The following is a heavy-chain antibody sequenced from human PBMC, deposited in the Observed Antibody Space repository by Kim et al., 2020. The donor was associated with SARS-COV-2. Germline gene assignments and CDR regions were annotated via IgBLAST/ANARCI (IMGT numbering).Heavy chain of an antibody. CDR2: IKQDGSEK. V-gene: IGHV3-7*03. Sequence: GGSLRLSCAASEFTFSTYWMSWVRQAPGKGLEWVANIKQDGSEKHYVDSVKGRFTISRDNAKNSLHLQMNSLRAEDTAVYYCARDLRTGYNYYYYYGVDVWGRGTTVTVSS. J-gene: IGHJ6*02. CDR1: EFTFSTYW. D-gene: IGHD5-12*01. CDR3: ARDLRTGYNYYYYYGVDV.